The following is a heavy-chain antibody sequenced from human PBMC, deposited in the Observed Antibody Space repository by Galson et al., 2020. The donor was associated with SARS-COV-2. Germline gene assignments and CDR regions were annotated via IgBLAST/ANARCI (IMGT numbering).Heavy chain of an antibody. V-gene: IGHV4-59*01. Sequence: ETSETLSLTCTVSGGSISSYYWSWIRQPPGKGLEWIGYIYYSGSTNYNPSLKSRVTISIDTSKNQFSLRLSSVTAADTAVYYCPGFRFYFRHYYGLDVWGQVTTVTGSS. CDR1: GGSISSYY. CDR2: IYYSGST. D-gene: IGHD1-26*01. J-gene: IGHJ6*02. CDR3: PGFRFYFRHYYGLDV.